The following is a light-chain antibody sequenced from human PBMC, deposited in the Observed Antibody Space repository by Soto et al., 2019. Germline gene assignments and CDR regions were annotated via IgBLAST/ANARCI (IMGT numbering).Light chain of an antibody. CDR2: EVS. CDR1: SSDVGGYKY. J-gene: IGLJ2*01. Sequence: QSALTQPASVSGSPGQSITISCTGTSSDVGGYKYVSWYQQHPGKAPKLMIYEVSHRPSGVSNRFSGSKSGNTASLTISGLQAEDEADYYCSSYTGSSKVVFGGGTKLTVL. CDR3: SSYTGSSKVV. V-gene: IGLV2-14*01.